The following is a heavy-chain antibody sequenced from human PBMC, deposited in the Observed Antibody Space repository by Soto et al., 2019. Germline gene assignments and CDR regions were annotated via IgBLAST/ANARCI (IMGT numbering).Heavy chain of an antibody. Sequence: GGSLRLSCAASGFSFSDYYMTWIRQTPGQGLEWVSYISSRSGTIFYADSVKGRFTLSRDNSKNSMYLQMNSLRAEDTAVYYCAREVDRALVGSPHYFDYWGQGTLVTVSS. V-gene: IGHV3-11*01. CDR1: GFSFSDYY. CDR3: AREVDRALVGSPHYFDY. J-gene: IGHJ4*01. CDR2: ISSRSGTI. D-gene: IGHD5-18*01.